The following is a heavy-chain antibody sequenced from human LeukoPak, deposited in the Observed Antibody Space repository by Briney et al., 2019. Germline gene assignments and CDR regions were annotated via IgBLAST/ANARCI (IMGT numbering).Heavy chain of an antibody. J-gene: IGHJ2*01. Sequence: KSSETLSLTCTVSGGSISSGGYYWSWIRQHPGKGLEWFGYIYYSGSTYYNPSLKSRVTISVDTSKNQFSLKLSSVTAADTAVYYCARDLKYCSGGSCYSEGFDLWGRGTLVTVSS. V-gene: IGHV4-31*03. CDR3: ARDLKYCSGGSCYSEGFDL. CDR1: GGSISSGGYY. D-gene: IGHD2-15*01. CDR2: IYYSGST.